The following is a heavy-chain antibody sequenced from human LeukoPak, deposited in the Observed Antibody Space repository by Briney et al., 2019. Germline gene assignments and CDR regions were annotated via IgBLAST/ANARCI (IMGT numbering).Heavy chain of an antibody. D-gene: IGHD5-18*01. CDR3: MTAAGYNFGQY. J-gene: IGHJ4*02. V-gene: IGHV3-53*01. Sequence: PGGSLRLSCAASGLTVNNNYMNWVRQAPGKWLEWVSALYIGGNTYYADSVRGRFTISRDNSKNTLYLQMNSLRAEDTAIYYCMTAAGYNFGQYWGQGTLVTVSS. CDR1: GLTVNNNY. CDR2: LYIGGNT.